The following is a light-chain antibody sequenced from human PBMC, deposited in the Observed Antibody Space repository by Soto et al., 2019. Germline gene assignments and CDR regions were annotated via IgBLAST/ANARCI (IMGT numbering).Light chain of an antibody. V-gene: IGKV3-20*01. CDR1: QSVSNNY. J-gene: IGKJ1*01. CDR3: QQYGSSGT. Sequence: EVVLTQSPRTLSLYPKERATLSCRASQSVSNNYLAWYQQKPGQAPRLLIYGASNRATGIPDRFSGSGSGTDFTLTISRLEPEDFAVYYCQQYGSSGTFGQGTKVDIK. CDR2: GAS.